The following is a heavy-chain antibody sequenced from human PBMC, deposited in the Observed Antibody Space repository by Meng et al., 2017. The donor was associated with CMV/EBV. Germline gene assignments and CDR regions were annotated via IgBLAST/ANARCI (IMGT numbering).Heavy chain of an antibody. J-gene: IGHJ6*02. CDR3: AKEGWDVVVPAAILYYYYGMDV. V-gene: IGHV3-30*02. Sequence: GGSLRLSCAASGFTFSSYGMHWVRQAPGKGLEWVAFIRYDGSNKYYADSVKGRFTISRDNSENTLYLQMNSLRAEDTAVYYCAKEGWDVVVPAAILYYYYGMDVWGQGTTVTVSS. D-gene: IGHD2-2*01. CDR1: GFTFSSYG. CDR2: IRYDGSNK.